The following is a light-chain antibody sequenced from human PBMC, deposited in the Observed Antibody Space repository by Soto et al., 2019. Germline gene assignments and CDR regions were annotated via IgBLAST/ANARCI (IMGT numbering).Light chain of an antibody. CDR1: QSVSSN. Sequence: EIVMTQSPATLSVSPGERVILSCRASQSVSSNLAWYQQKPGQAPRLLIYGASTRVNGIPDIFIGRGSRTDFTLTISSLQSEDFAIYYCQQYDSWPRTFGQGPKVEIK. V-gene: IGKV3-15*01. J-gene: IGKJ1*01. CDR3: QQYDSWPRT. CDR2: GAS.